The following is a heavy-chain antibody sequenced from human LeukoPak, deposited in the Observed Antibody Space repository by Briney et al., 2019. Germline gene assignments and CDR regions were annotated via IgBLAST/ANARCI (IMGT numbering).Heavy chain of an antibody. V-gene: IGHV3-30*02. CDR3: AKAPYGSRTRQDV. Sequence: PGGSLRLSCAASGFTFSSYGMLWVRQAPGKGLEWVAVIWYDGSSKYYADSVKGRFTISRDNSKNTLYLQMNSLRAEDTAMYYCAKAPYGSRTRQDVWGQGTTVTVSS. CDR1: GFTFSSYG. J-gene: IGHJ6*02. CDR2: IWYDGSSK. D-gene: IGHD3-10*01.